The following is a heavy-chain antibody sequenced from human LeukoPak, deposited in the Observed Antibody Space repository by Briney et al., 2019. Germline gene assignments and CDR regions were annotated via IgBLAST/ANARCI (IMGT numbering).Heavy chain of an antibody. V-gene: IGHV4-61*02. CDR3: ARARLGVTDAFDI. CDR2: IYTSGST. J-gene: IGHJ3*02. CDR1: GGSISSGSYY. Sequence: SETLSLTCTVSGGSISSGSYYWSWIRQPAGKGLEWIGRIYTSGSTNYNPSLKSRVTISVDTSKNQFSLKLGSVTAADTAVYYCARARLGVTDAFDIWGQGTMVTVSS. D-gene: IGHD3-16*01.